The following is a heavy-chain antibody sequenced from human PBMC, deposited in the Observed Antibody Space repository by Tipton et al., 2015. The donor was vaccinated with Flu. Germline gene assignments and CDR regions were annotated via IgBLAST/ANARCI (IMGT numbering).Heavy chain of an antibody. D-gene: IGHD4-23*01. J-gene: IGHJ3*01. V-gene: IGHV5-51*01. CDR1: GYSFTSYY. CDR3: ARQIYYDGTSLRGFDV. Sequence: QLVQSGGEVKEPGDSLKISCKGSGYSFTSYYIAWVRQMPGRGLGWMGIIYPGDSDARYSPSLQGQVTISADKSFRTAYLQWSSLKASDSGIYYCARQIYYDGTSLRGFDVWGQGTMVSVSS. CDR2: IYPGDSDA.